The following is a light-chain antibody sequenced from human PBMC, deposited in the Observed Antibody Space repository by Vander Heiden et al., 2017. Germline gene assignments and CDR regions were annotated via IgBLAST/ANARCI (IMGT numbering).Light chain of an antibody. CDR1: RYNIGSNT. V-gene: IGLV1-44*01. Sequence: QSLLTQPPSASGTPVQRVTLSCSGSRYNIGSNTVNWYQQLPGTAPKLLIDSNNQRPSGVPDRFSGSKSGTSASLAISGLQSEDEADYYCAAWDDSLNGWVFGGGTKLTVL. CDR2: SNN. CDR3: AAWDDSLNGWV. J-gene: IGLJ3*02.